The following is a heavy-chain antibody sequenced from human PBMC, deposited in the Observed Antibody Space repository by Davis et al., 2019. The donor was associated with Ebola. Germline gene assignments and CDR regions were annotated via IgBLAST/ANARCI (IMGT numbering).Heavy chain of an antibody. J-gene: IGHJ4*02. D-gene: IGHD6-19*01. V-gene: IGHV5-51*01. CDR1: GYSFTSYW. CDR3: ARRGIAVATVDY. Sequence: GASLKLSCTASGYSFTSYWIGWVRQMPGKGLEWMGIIYPGDSDTRYSPSFQGQVTISADKSISTAYLQWSSLKASDTAMYYCARRGIAVATVDYWGQGTLVTVSS. CDR2: IYPGDSDT.